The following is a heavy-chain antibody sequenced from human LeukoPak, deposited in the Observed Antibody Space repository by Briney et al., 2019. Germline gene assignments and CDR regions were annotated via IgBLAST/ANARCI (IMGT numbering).Heavy chain of an antibody. CDR3: ASAEPDSSGYYYPDAFDI. D-gene: IGHD3-22*01. CDR2: INHSGST. CDR1: GGSFSGYY. V-gene: IGHV4-34*01. J-gene: IGHJ3*02. Sequence: SETLSLTCAVYGGSFSGYYWSWIRQPPGKGLEWIGEINHSGSTNYNPSLRSGVTISVDTSKTQFSLKLSSVPAADTAVYYCASAEPDSSGYYYPDAFDIWGQGTMVTVSS.